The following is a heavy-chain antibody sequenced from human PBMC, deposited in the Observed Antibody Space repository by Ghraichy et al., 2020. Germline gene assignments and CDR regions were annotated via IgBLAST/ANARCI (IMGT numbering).Heavy chain of an antibody. V-gene: IGHV1-46*01. CDR3: ARTELGVAHDAFDI. Sequence: ASVKVSCKASGYTFTTYYIHWVRQAPGQGLEWMGMINPSAGTTTYPQSFQGRVTMTRDTSTNTVYMELSSLNSEDTAVYYCARTELGVAHDAFDIWGQGTMVTVSS. D-gene: IGHD7-27*01. J-gene: IGHJ3*02. CDR2: INPSAGTT. CDR1: GYTFTTYY.